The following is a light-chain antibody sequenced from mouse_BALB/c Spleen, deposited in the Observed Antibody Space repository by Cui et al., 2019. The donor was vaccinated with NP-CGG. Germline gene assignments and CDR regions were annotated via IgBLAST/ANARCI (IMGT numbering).Light chain of an antibody. V-gene: IGLV1*01. CDR2: GTN. CDR1: TGAVTTSNY. Sequence: QAVVTQESAPTTSPGETVTLTCRSRTGAVTTSNYANWVQEKPDHLFTGLIGGTNNRAPGVPARFSGSLIGDKAALTIKGAQTEDEAIYFCALWYSNHWVFGGGTKLTVL. CDR3: ALWYSNHWV. J-gene: IGLJ1*01.